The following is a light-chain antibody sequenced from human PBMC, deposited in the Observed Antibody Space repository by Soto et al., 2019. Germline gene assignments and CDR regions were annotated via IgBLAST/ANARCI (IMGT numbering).Light chain of an antibody. CDR1: QGVSSY. CDR3: HET. V-gene: IGKV3D-11*01. CDR2: DAS. Sequence: ELVLTQSPATLSLSPGERATLSCRASQGVSSYLAWYQQKPGQAPRLLIYDASNRATGIPARFSGSGPGTDFTLTISSLEPEDFAVYYWHETFGGGTKVDIK. J-gene: IGKJ4*01.